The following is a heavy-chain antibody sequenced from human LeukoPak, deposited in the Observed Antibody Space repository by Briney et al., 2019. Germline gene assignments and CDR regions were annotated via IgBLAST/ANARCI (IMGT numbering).Heavy chain of an antibody. V-gene: IGHV3-53*05. CDR3: ARMGPYYYDSSGYIDY. J-gene: IGHJ4*02. CDR2: MYSDGST. CDR1: GLTVSSEY. Sequence: GGSLRLSCAASGLTVSSEYMSWVRQAPGKGLEWVSIMYSDGSTYYADSVKGRFTISRDNSKNTLYLQMNSLRAEDTAVYYCARMGPYYYDSSGYIDYWGQGTLVTVSS. D-gene: IGHD3-22*01.